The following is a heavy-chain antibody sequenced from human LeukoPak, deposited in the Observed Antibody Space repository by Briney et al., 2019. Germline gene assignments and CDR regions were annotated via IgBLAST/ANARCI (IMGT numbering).Heavy chain of an antibody. Sequence: GSSLRLSCAAAGFSFSDYWMSWGCQAPGKGLEWVANIKQDGSEYNYVDSVKGRFTISRDNAKNSLSLQMISLRAEDTAIYYCARNKRADIWGQGAMVTVSS. J-gene: IGHJ3*02. D-gene: IGHD1/OR15-1a*01. CDR3: ARNKRADI. CDR1: GFSFSDYW. CDR2: IKQDGSEY. V-gene: IGHV3-7*01.